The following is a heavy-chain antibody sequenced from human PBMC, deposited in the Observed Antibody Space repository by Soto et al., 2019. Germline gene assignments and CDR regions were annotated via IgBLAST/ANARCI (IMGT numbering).Heavy chain of an antibody. CDR1: GYTFTSHY. CDR3: ARGLYNALAV. CDR2: INPSGGSP. V-gene: IGHV1-46*03. D-gene: IGHD3-10*01. Sequence: GASVKVSCKASGYTFTSHYVHWVRQAPGQGLEWMGIINPSGGSPSYAQKFQGRVTMTRDTSTSTVYMELISLRSEDTAVFYCARGLYNALAVWGQGTPVTVSS. J-gene: IGHJ6*02.